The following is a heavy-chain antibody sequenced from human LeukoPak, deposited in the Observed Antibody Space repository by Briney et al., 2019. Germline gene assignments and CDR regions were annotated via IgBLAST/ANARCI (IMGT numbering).Heavy chain of an antibody. D-gene: IGHD3-3*01. Sequence: GGSLRLSCAASGFTFSNAWMSWVRQAPGKGLEWVGRIKSKTDGGTTDYAAPVKGRFTISGDDSKNTLYLQMNSLKTEDTAVYYCTTALRFLEWLFDWGQGTLVTVSS. CDR1: GFTFSNAW. CDR3: TTALRFLEWLFD. CDR2: IKSKTDGGTT. J-gene: IGHJ4*02. V-gene: IGHV3-15*01.